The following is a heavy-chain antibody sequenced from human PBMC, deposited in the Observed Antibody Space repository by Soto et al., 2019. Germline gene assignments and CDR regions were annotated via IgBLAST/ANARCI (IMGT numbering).Heavy chain of an antibody. D-gene: IGHD6-19*01. Sequence: ASVKVSCKASGYTFTGYYMHWVRQAPGQGLEWMGWINPNSGGTNYAQKFQGWVTMTRDTSISTAYMELSRLRSDDTAVYYCARGYFAVAGDDLDYWGQGTLVTVSS. CDR2: INPNSGGT. V-gene: IGHV1-2*04. CDR3: ARGYFAVAGDDLDY. CDR1: GYTFTGYY. J-gene: IGHJ4*02.